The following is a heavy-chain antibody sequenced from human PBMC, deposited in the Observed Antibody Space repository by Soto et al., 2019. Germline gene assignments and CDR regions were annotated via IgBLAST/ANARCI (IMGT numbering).Heavy chain of an antibody. Sequence: LSCAASGFMFSRNGMHWVRQAPGKGLEWVAVISYDGSNKYYVDSVKGRFTISRDNSKNTLYLQVNSLRPEDTAVYYCAKESDTNCFDYWGQGTLVTVSS. CDR3: AKESDTNCFDY. V-gene: IGHV3-30*18. CDR2: ISYDGSNK. CDR1: GFMFSRNG. D-gene: IGHD5-18*01. J-gene: IGHJ4*02.